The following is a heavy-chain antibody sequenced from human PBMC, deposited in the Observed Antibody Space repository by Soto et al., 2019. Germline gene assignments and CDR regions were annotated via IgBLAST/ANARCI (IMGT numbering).Heavy chain of an antibody. V-gene: IGHV4-39*01. D-gene: IGHD6-19*01. CDR1: GGSISSSSYY. CDR2: IYYTGNT. CDR3: ARRTVNIRTFYSGLKTHCFDY. Sequence: SETLCLTCAVSGGSISSSSYYWGWIRQPPGKGLEWIGSIYYTGNTYYTPSLQSRVAISVDTSKNQFSLKLNSVTAADTAVYYCARRTVNIRTFYSGLKTHCFDYWGQGALVTVSS. J-gene: IGHJ4*02.